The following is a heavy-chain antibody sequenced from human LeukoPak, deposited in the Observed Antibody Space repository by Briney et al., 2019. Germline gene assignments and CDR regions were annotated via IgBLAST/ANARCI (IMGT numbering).Heavy chain of an antibody. CDR2: MNPNSGNT. J-gene: IGHJ6*03. CDR3: ARGLHTIFGSGRNLYYYYYMDV. D-gene: IGHD3-3*01. V-gene: IGHV1-8*03. CDR1: GYTFTSYD. Sequence: ATVKVSCKASGYTFTSYDINWVRQATGQGLEWMGWMNPNSGNTGYAQKFQGRVTITRNTSISTAYMELSSLRSEDTAVYYCARGLHTIFGSGRNLYYYYYMDVWGKGTTVTVSS.